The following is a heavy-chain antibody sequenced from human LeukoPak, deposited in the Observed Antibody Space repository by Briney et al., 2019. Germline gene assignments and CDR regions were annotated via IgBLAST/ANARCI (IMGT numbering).Heavy chain of an antibody. CDR2: IYYSGST. D-gene: IGHD3-3*01. Sequence: SETLSLTCSISGGSISSYYWSWIRQPPGKGLEWIGYIYYSGSTNYNPSLKSRVTISVDTSKNQFSLRLTSVTAADTAVYYCARGGSYYDFWSGYYDYYYYMDVWGKGNTVPVSS. J-gene: IGHJ6*03. CDR3: ARGGSYYDFWSGYYDYYYYMDV. V-gene: IGHV4-59*01. CDR1: GGSISSYY.